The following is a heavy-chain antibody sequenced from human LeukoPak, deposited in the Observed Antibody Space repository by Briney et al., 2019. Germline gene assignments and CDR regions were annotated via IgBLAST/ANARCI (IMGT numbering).Heavy chain of an antibody. Sequence: GGSLRLSCAASGFTFNDAWMNWVRQAPGKGLVWVSRINSDGSSTSYADSVKGRFTISRDNAKNTLYLQMNSLRAEDTAVYYCARRGPITFDYWGQGTLVTVSS. CDR1: GFTFNDAW. CDR3: ARRGPITFDY. CDR2: INSDGSST. D-gene: IGHD1-14*01. J-gene: IGHJ4*02. V-gene: IGHV3-74*01.